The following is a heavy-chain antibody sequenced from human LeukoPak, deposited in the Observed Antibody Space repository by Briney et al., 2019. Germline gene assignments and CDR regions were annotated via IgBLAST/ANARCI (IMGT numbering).Heavy chain of an antibody. CDR1: GFTFSSYG. D-gene: IGHD2-2*01. V-gene: IGHV3-33*01. J-gene: IGHJ4*02. CDR3: ARNGEYCSSTSCGDY. CDR2: IWYDGSNK. Sequence: GRSLRLSCAASGFTFSSYGMHWVRQAPGKGLEWVAVIWYDGSNKYYADSVKGRFTISRDNSKNTLYLQMNSLRAEDTAVYYCARNGEYCSSTSCGDYWGQGTLVTVSS.